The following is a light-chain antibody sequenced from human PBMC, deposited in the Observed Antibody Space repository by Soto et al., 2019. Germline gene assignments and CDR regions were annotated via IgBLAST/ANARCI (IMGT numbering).Light chain of an antibody. V-gene: IGLV1-44*01. CDR2: NSN. CDR1: NSNIGSRT. CDR3: SVWDDSLNGWV. Sequence: QSVLTQPPSASGTPGQRVTISCSGSNSNIGSRTVNWYQHLPGTAPKVLMHNSNQRPSGVPDRFSGSKSGTSASLAISGLQSEDEADYYCSVWDDSLNGWVFGGGTKLTVL. J-gene: IGLJ3*02.